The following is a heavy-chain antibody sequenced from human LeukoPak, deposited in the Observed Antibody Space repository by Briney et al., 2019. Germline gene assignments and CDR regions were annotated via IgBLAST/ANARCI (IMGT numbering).Heavy chain of an antibody. Sequence: ASVKVSCKASGYTFTSYAMHWVRQAPGQRLEWMGWINAGNGNTKYSQKFQGRVTITRDTSASTAYMELSSLRSEDTAVYYCARDNPHWVTAIRDDAFDIWGQGTMVTVSS. V-gene: IGHV1-3*01. J-gene: IGHJ3*02. CDR3: ARDNPHWVTAIRDDAFDI. CDR2: INAGNGNT. CDR1: GYTFTSYA. D-gene: IGHD2-21*02.